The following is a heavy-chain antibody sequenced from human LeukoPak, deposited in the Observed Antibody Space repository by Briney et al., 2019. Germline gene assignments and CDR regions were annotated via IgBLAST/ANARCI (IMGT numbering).Heavy chain of an antibody. V-gene: IGHV3-21*01. CDR1: GFTFSSYS. D-gene: IGHD5-18*01. CDR3: ARDRRYSYGAYYFDY. Sequence: GGSLRLSCAASGFTFSSYSMYWVRQAPGKGLEWVSSISSSSSYIYYADSVKGRFTISRDNAKNSLYLQMNSLRAEDTAVYYCARDRRYSYGAYYFDYWGQGTLVTVSS. CDR2: ISSSSSYI. J-gene: IGHJ4*02.